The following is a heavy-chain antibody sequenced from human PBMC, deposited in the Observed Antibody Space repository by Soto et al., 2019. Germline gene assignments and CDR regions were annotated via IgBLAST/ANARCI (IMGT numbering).Heavy chain of an antibody. CDR2: IYHSGST. V-gene: IGHV4-30-2*01. CDR1: GGSISSGGYS. Sequence: QLQLQESGSGLVKPSQTLSLTCAVSGGSISSGGYSWSWIRQPPGKGLEWIGYIYHSGSTYYNPSLKSRVTKSVDRSKNQFSLKLSSVTAADTAVYYCARSTVTGAEYFQHWGQGTLVTVSS. J-gene: IGHJ1*01. CDR3: ARSTVTGAEYFQH. D-gene: IGHD4-17*01.